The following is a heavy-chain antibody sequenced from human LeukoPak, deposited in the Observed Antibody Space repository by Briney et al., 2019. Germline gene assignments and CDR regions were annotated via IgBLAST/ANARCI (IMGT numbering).Heavy chain of an antibody. J-gene: IGHJ3*02. CDR3: AKDRPKITMVRGVIGAFDI. V-gene: IGHV3-48*01. CDR1: GFTFNIYS. CDR2: ISSSSSTI. Sequence: GGSLRLSCAASGFTFNIYSMNWVRQAPGKGLEWVSYISSSSSTIYYADSVKGRFTISRDNAKNSLYLQMNSLRAEDTAVYYCAKDRPKITMVRGVIGAFDIWGQGTMVTVSS. D-gene: IGHD3-10*01.